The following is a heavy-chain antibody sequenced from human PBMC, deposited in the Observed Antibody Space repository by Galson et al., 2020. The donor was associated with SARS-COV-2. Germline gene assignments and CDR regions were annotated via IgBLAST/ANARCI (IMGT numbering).Heavy chain of an antibody. CDR2: IKQDGSEK. Sequence: GESLKISCAASGFTFSSYWMSWVRQAPGKGLEWVANIKQDGSEKYYVDSVKGRFTISRDNAKNSLYLQMNSLRAEDTAVYYCARDSGSYEGGYYYYGMDVWGQGTTVTVSS. D-gene: IGHD1-26*01. CDR3: ARDSGSYEGGYYYYGMDV. CDR1: GFTFSSYW. V-gene: IGHV3-7*01. J-gene: IGHJ6*02.